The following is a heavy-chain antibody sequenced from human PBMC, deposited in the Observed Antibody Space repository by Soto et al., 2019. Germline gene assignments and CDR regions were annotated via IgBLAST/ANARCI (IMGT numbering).Heavy chain of an antibody. J-gene: IGHJ6*02. D-gene: IGHD3-22*01. V-gene: IGHV1-18*01. CDR2: ISAYNGNT. CDR3: ARWHDSSGYSLYYYYGMDV. Sequence: QVQLVQSGAEVKKPGASVKVSCKASGYTFTSYGISWVRQAPGQGLEWMGWISAYNGNTNYAQKLQGRVTMTTDTPTSTAYMELRSLRSDDTAVYYCARWHDSSGYSLYYYYGMDVWGQGTTVTVSS. CDR1: GYTFTSYG.